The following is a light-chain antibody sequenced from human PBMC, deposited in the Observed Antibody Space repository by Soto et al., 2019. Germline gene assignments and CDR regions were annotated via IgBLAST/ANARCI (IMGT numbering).Light chain of an antibody. Sequence: DIPMTQSPSAMSASVGDRVTITCRARQGINNYLAWFQQKPGKVPKRLIYAASSLQNGVPSRLSGSGSGTEFTLTISSLQPEAFETYYCLQHNSYPRTFGQGTNVEIK. CDR2: AAS. J-gene: IGKJ1*01. CDR3: LQHNSYPRT. V-gene: IGKV1-17*03. CDR1: QGINNY.